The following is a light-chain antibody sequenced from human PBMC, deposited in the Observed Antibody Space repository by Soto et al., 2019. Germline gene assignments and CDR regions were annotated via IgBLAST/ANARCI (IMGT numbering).Light chain of an antibody. V-gene: IGLV2-14*01. J-gene: IGLJ1*01. CDR2: GVT. CDR3: RSYTATRTYV. CDR1: SSDVGGYNY. Sequence: QSVLTQPASVSGSPGQSVTISCTGTSSDVGGYNYVSWYQQLPGEAPKLIIYGVTDRPSGVSNRFSGSKSGNTASLTVSGLQAEDEGAYYCRSYTATRTYVLGTGTKV.